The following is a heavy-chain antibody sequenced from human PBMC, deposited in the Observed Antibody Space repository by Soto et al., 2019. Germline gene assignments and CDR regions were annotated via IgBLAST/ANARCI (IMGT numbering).Heavy chain of an antibody. CDR3: ARDLPPVDY. V-gene: IGHV1-18*03. CDR2: ISAYNGNT. J-gene: IGHJ4*02. Sequence: QVQLVQSGAEVKKPGASVKVSCKASGYTFTSYPITWVRQAPGKGLEWMGWISAYNGNTNYSQKLQGRVTMTTDTTTTTAYMERRSLRHDDMAVYYGARDLPPVDYWGQGTLVTVSS. CDR1: GYTFTSYP.